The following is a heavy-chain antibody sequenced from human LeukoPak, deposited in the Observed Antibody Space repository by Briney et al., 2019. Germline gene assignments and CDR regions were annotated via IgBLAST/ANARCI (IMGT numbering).Heavy chain of an antibody. Sequence: GGSLRLSCAAPGFTFSSYAMSWVRQAPGKGLEWVSAISGSGGSTYYADSVKGRFTISRDNSKNMLYLEVISLTADDTAVYYWAKDDAWLRFGEWSQGTLVTVSS. D-gene: IGHD3-10*01. CDR3: AKDDAWLRFGE. V-gene: IGHV3-23*01. CDR1: GFTFSSYA. CDR2: ISGSGGST. J-gene: IGHJ4*02.